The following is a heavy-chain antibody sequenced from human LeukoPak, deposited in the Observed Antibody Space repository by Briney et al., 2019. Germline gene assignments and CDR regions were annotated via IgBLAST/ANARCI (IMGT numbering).Heavy chain of an antibody. Sequence: GGSLRLSCAASGVTFSRDWMHWVRQAPGKGLVWVSRINGDGSSTSYADSVKGRFTISRDNAKNTLYLQMNSLRAEDTAVYYGSIAYYDPTGYWGQGTLVTVSS. CDR3: SIAYYDPTGY. CDR2: INGDGSST. V-gene: IGHV3-74*01. CDR1: GVTFSRDW. J-gene: IGHJ4*02. D-gene: IGHD3-22*01.